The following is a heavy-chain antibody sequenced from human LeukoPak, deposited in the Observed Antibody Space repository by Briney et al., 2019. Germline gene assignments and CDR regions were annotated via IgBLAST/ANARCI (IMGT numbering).Heavy chain of an antibody. V-gene: IGHV3-21*01. CDR1: GFIFSGYS. D-gene: IGHD1-7*01. J-gene: IGHJ4*02. Sequence: PGGSLRPFRAASGFIFSGYSMNWVRQAPGKGLEWVSSITSSTNYIYYADSVKGRFTISRGNAKNSLYLQMNSLRAEDTAVYYCARGGDWNYAVDYCGQGALVTVSS. CDR3: ARGGDWNYAVDY. CDR2: ITSSTNYI.